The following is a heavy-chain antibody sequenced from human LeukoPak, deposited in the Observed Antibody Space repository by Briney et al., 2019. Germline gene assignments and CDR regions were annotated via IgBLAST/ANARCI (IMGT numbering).Heavy chain of an antibody. Sequence: GGSLRLSCAASGFTFSSYWMSWVRQAPGKGLEWVANIKQDGSEKYYVDSVKGRFTISRDNSKNTLYLQMNSLRAEDTAVYYCASGEYSGYDLAYWGQGTLVTVSS. CDR2: IKQDGSEK. J-gene: IGHJ4*02. CDR1: GFTFSSYW. V-gene: IGHV3-7*05. D-gene: IGHD5-12*01. CDR3: ASGEYSGYDLAY.